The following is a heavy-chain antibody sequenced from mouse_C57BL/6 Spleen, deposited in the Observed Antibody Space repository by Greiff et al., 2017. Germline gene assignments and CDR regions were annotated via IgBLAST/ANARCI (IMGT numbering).Heavy chain of an antibody. J-gene: IGHJ2*01. Sequence: QVQLKESGPELVKPGASVKISCKASGYAFSSSWMNWVKQRPGKGLEWIGRIYPGDGDTNYNGKFKGKATLTADKSSSTAYMQLSSLTSEDSAVYFCARGVIFDYWGQGTTLTVSS. CDR2: IYPGDGDT. V-gene: IGHV1-82*01. D-gene: IGHD2-2*01. CDR1: GYAFSSSW. CDR3: ARGVIFDY.